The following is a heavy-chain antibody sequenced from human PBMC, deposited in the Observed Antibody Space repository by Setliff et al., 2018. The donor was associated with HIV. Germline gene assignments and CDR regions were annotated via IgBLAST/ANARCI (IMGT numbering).Heavy chain of an antibody. Sequence: PSETLSLTCTVSGGSISSSSYYWGWIRQPPGKGLEWIGSIYYSGSTYYNPSLKSRVTISVDTSKNQFSLKLSSVTAADTAVYYCARSKIYDGDYFDYWGQGTLVTVSS. CDR3: ARSKIYDGDYFDY. CDR2: IYYSGST. V-gene: IGHV4-39*07. J-gene: IGHJ4*02. CDR1: GGSISSSSYY. D-gene: IGHD5-12*01.